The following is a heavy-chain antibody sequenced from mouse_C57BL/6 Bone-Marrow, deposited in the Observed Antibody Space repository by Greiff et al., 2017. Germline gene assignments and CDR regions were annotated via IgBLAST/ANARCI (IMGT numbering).Heavy chain of an antibody. CDR3: ARSPSTTVVDYFDY. V-gene: IGHV1-82*01. D-gene: IGHD1-1*01. Sequence: VKVVESGPELVKPGASVKISCKASGYAFSSSWMNWVKQRPGKGLEWIGRLYPGDGDTNYNGKFKGKATLTADKSSSTAYMQLSSLTSEDSAVYFCARSPSTTVVDYFDYWGQGTT. J-gene: IGHJ2*01. CDR1: GYAFSSSW. CDR2: LYPGDGDT.